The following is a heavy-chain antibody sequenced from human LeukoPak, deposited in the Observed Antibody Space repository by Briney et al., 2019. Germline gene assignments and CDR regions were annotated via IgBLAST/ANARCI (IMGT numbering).Heavy chain of an antibody. D-gene: IGHD1-1*01. Sequence: PSETLSLTCAVYGGSFSGYYWSWIRQPPGKGLEWIGEINHSGSTNYNPSLKSRVTISVDTSKNQFSLKLSSVTAADTAVYYCASLEGSYFDSWGKGTLVTVSP. CDR3: ASLEGSYFDS. V-gene: IGHV4-34*01. J-gene: IGHJ4*02. CDR2: INHSGST. CDR1: GGSFSGYY.